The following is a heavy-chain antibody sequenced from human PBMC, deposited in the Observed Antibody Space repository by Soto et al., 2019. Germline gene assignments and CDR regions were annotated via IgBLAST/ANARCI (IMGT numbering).Heavy chain of an antibody. Sequence: TSETLSLTCTVSGGSISSSSYYWGWIRQPPGKGLEWIGSIYYSGSTYYNPSLKSRVTISVDTSKNQFSLKLSSVTAADTAVYYCARRYGWAFDIWGQGTMVTVSS. D-gene: IGHD3-16*01. V-gene: IGHV4-39*07. CDR3: ARRYGWAFDI. CDR2: IYYSGST. J-gene: IGHJ3*02. CDR1: GGSISSSSYY.